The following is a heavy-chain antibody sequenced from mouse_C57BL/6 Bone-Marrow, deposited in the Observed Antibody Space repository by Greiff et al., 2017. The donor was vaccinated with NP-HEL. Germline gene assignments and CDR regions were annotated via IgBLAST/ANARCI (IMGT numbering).Heavy chain of an antibody. CDR1: GYSFTSSR. CDR3: ARWLDY. Sequence: QVQLQQSGPELVKPGASVKISCKASGYSFTSSRMHWVKQRPGKGLEWIGRIYPGDGDTNYNGKFKGKATVTADKSSSTAYMQSSSLTSEDSAVYFGARWLDYWGQGTTLTVSS. CDR2: IYPGDGDT. V-gene: IGHV1-82*01. J-gene: IGHJ2*01.